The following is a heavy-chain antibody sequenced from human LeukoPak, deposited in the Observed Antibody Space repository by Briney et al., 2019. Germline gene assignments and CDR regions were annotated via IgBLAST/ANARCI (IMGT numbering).Heavy chain of an antibody. CDR2: IGTAGDS. Sequence: PGGSLRLSCAVSGFSFSSYEMHWVRQPAGKGLEWVSGIGTAGDSYYAGSVKGRFTISRENAKNSLYLQMNSLRAGDTAVYYCARGGDEGLDPWGQGTLVTVSS. CDR1: GFSFSSYE. D-gene: IGHD3-10*01. CDR3: ARGGDEGLDP. V-gene: IGHV3-13*01. J-gene: IGHJ5*02.